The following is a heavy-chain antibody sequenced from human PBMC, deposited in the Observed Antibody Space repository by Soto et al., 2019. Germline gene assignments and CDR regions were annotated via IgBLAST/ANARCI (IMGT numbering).Heavy chain of an antibody. Sequence: ASVKVSCKASGYTFTSYAMHWVRQAPGQRLEWMGWINAGNGNTKYSQKFQGRVTITRDTSASTAYMELSSPRSEDTAVHYCARGVAPYYFDYWGQGTLVTVSS. D-gene: IGHD2-15*01. CDR2: INAGNGNT. CDR3: ARGVAPYYFDY. V-gene: IGHV1-3*01. CDR1: GYTFTSYA. J-gene: IGHJ4*02.